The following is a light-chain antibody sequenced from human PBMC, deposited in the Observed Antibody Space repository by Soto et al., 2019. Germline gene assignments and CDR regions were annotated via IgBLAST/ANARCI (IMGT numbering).Light chain of an antibody. CDR3: QQFGSLPPDT. V-gene: IGKV3-20*01. CDR2: GAS. J-gene: IGKJ2*01. Sequence: EIVLTQSPGTLSLSPGERATLSCRASQSVSSSYLAWYQQKPGQAPRLLIYGASSRATGIPDRFSGSGSGTDFIITISRLEPEDFAVYYCQQFGSLPPDTFGQGTKLEIK. CDR1: QSVSSSY.